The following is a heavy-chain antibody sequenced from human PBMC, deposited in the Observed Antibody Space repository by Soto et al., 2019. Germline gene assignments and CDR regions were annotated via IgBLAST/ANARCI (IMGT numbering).Heavy chain of an antibody. D-gene: IGHD3-3*01. CDR1: GGSISSYY. J-gene: IGHJ3*02. CDR2: IYYSGST. Sequence: PSETLSLTCTVSGGSISSYYWSWIRQPPGKGLEWIGYIYYSGSTNYNPSLKSRVTISVDTSKNQFSLKLSSVTAADTAVYYCARGVDYDFWSGYPIDAFDIWGQGTMVTVSS. V-gene: IGHV4-59*01. CDR3: ARGVDYDFWSGYPIDAFDI.